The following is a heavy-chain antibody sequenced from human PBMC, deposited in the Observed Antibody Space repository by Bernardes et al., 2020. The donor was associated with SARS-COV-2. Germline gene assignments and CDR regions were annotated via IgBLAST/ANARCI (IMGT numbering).Heavy chain of an antibody. CDR3: ALPPSNYDRYGMDV. V-gene: IGHV1-2*02. Sequence: AVQVSCKASCYIFTGYSIHRVRHAPGQGLEWMGWSNHNSGGTTYAQKFQGRVTMTSATSISTAYMELIRLRSDDTAMYYCALPPSNYDRYGMDVWGQGTTVTVSS. J-gene: IGHJ6*02. CDR1: CYIFTGYS. D-gene: IGHD3-22*01. CDR2: SNHNSGGT.